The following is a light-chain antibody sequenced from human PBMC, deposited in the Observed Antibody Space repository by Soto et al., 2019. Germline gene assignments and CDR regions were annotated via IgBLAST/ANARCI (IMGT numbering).Light chain of an antibody. J-gene: IGLJ1*01. Sequence: QSALTQPPSASGSPGQSVTISCTGTGSDIGGYNFVSWYQQHPGKVPKLIIYEVNKRPSGVPDRFSGSKSGNTASLTVSGLQADDEADYCSSYAGTNTRYVFGTGTKLTVL. CDR3: SSYAGTNTRYV. CDR2: EVN. V-gene: IGLV2-8*01. CDR1: GSDIGGYNF.